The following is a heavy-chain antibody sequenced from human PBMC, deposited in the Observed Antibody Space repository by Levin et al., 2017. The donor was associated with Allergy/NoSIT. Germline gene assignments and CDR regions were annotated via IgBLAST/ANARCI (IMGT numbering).Heavy chain of an antibody. CDR1: GYTFTGNF. J-gene: IGHJ5*01. V-gene: IGHV1-2*02. D-gene: IGHD3-16*01. CDR3: ARDIWGSYDS. Sequence: PVASVKVSCKASGYTFTGNFLHWVRQAPGQGLEWMGLIHPNSGETHYAQTFQGRVTMTRDTSISTAYMELSGLRSDDSAVYYCARDIWGSYDSWGQGTLVTVSS. CDR2: IHPNSGET.